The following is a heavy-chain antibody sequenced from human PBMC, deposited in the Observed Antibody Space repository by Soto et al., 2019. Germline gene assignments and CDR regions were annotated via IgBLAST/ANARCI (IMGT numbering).Heavy chain of an antibody. CDR3: ARQGYYDNSGYSGTFDS. V-gene: IGHV4-59*01. CDR1: GGSIRSYY. J-gene: IGHJ4*02. D-gene: IGHD3-22*01. CDR2: IDDSGTT. Sequence: KTSETLSLTCTVSGGSIRSYYWNWIRQPPGKGLEWIGYIDDSGTTNYNPSLKSRVTISVDTSKNQFSLRLNSVTAADTAVYYCARQGYYDNSGYSGTFDSWGQGFVVTVSS.